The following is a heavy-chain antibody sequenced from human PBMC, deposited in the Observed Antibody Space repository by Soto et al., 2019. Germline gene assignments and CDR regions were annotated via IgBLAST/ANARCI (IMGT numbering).Heavy chain of an antibody. J-gene: IGHJ4*02. Sequence: QVQLVESGGGVVQPGRSLRLSCAASGFTFSSYGMHWVRQAPGKGLEWVAVIGYDGSNKYYADSVKGRFTISRDNSKNTLYLQMNSLRAEDTAVYYCARDDSGYDYYFDYWVQGTLVTVSS. CDR3: ARDDSGYDYYFDY. CDR1: GFTFSSYG. V-gene: IGHV3-33*01. D-gene: IGHD5-12*01. CDR2: IGYDGSNK.